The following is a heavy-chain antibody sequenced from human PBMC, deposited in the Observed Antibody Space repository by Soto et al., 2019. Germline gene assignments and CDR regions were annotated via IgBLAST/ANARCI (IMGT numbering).Heavy chain of an antibody. V-gene: IGHV3-30*18. Sequence: QVQLVESGGGVVRPGRSLRLTCAGSGFTFRNYGMHWVRQAPGKGLEWVAVISHDGSDKYYADSMKGRFIISRDNSEKTLFLNMNSLKPEDTAFYYCAKENQPLVHDYWGQGTLVTVSS. CDR2: ISHDGSDK. J-gene: IGHJ4*02. CDR1: GFTFRNYG. D-gene: IGHD2-8*02. CDR3: AKENQPLVHDY.